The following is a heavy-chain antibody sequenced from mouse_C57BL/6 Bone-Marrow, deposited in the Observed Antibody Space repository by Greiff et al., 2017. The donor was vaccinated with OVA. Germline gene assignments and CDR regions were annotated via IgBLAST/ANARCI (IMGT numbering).Heavy chain of an antibody. J-gene: IGHJ2*01. V-gene: IGHV5-16*01. CDR2: INYDGSST. CDR1: GFTFSDYY. D-gene: IGHD4-1*01. CDR3: AREGITGTDLDY. Sequence: EVHLVESEGGLVQPGSSMKLSCTASGFTFSDYYMAWVRQVPEKGLEWVANINYDGSSTYYLDSLKSRFIISRDNAKNILYLQMSSLKSEDTATYYCAREGITGTDLDYWGQGTTLTVSS.